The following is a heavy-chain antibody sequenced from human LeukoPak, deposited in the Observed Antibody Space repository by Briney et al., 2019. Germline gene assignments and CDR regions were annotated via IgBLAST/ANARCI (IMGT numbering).Heavy chain of an antibody. CDR1: GFIFSNYA. CDR2: TSYDGNNK. CDR3: ARVRSGWALDEGFDI. Sequence: GGSLRLSCAASGFIFSNYAMHWVRQAPGKGLEWVAVTSYDGNNKYYAYSVKGRFTLSKDNSRNTLYLQMNSLRAEDTAVYYCARVRSGWALDEGFDIWGQGTMVTVSS. V-gene: IGHV3-30*04. D-gene: IGHD6-19*01. J-gene: IGHJ3*02.